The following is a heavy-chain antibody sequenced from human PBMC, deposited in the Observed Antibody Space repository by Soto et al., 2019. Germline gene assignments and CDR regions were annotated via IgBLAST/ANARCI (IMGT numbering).Heavy chain of an antibody. J-gene: IGHJ6*02. D-gene: IGHD3-10*01. CDR3: AKDPVDYFGSRTYGMDV. CDR2: ISYDGNNK. V-gene: IGHV3-30-3*01. Sequence: QVQLVESGGGGVQPGSSLKLSVPGSGFTFGRKARHGFRQAPGKGREGGAVISYDGNNKYYADSVKGRFTISRDNSKNTLLLQMNSLRGEDTAVYYCAKDPVDYFGSRTYGMDVWGQGTTVTVSS. CDR1: GFTFGRKA.